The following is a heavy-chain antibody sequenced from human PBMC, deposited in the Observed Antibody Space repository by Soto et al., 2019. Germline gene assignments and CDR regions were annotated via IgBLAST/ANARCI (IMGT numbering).Heavy chain of an antibody. J-gene: IGHJ4*02. D-gene: IGHD1-1*01. V-gene: IGHV3-74*01. CDR3: VRGTRACNGVDY. CDR2: ISEDGTYA. CDR1: EFTFNSHW. Sequence: EVQLTESGGGLVQRGGSLRLSCLASEFTFNSHWMHWVRQVPGKGLLWVSQISEDGTYAIYADSVKGRFTISRDNPRDTLFLQMNSLRDEDTGFYYGVRGTRACNGVDYWGQGTLVTVSS.